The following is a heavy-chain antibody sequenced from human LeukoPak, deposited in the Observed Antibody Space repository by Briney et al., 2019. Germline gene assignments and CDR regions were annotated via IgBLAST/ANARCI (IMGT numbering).Heavy chain of an antibody. D-gene: IGHD5-12*01. CDR2: VNPDGSGT. Sequence: GGSLRLSCAASGFTFSSYWMHWVRQAPGKGLVWVSRVNPDGSGTDYADSVKGRFTISRDNSKNTLYLQMNSLRAEDTAVYYCAKVGLRLGGDYWGQGTLVTVSS. V-gene: IGHV3-74*01. J-gene: IGHJ4*02. CDR3: AKVGLRLGGDY. CDR1: GFTFSSYW.